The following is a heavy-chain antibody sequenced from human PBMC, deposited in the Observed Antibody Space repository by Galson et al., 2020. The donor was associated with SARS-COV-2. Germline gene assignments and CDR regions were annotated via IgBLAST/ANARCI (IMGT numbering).Heavy chain of an antibody. J-gene: IGHJ4*02. D-gene: IGHD4-17*01. V-gene: IGHV3-21*01. CDR3: ARDLDYGQPVFDS. Sequence: GESLKISCAASGFTFSLYTMNWVRQAPGKGLEWVSSVSGDTGNINQIYYTDSVKGRFTISRDSAKNSLFLQMNSLRAEDTAVYYCARDLDYGQPVFDSWGQGTLVSVSS. CDR2: VSGDTGNINQI. CDR1: GFTFSLYT.